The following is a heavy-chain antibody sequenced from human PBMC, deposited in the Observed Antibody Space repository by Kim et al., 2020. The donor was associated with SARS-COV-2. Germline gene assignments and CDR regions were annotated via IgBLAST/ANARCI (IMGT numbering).Heavy chain of an antibody. Sequence: SGITNYNPALKSRVTISVDTSKNQFSLKRSSVAAADTAVYYCARESGDYWGQGTLVTVSS. J-gene: IGHJ4*02. CDR2: SGIT. V-gene: IGHV4-59*01. CDR3: ARESGDY.